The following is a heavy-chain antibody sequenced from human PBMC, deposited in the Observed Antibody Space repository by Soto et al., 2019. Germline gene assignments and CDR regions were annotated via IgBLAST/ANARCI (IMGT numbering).Heavy chain of an antibody. D-gene: IGHD3-3*01. CDR2: ISGSGGST. CDR3: AKAKRLRFLGGGAFDI. Sequence: EVQLLESGGGLVQPGGSLRLSCAASGFTFSSYAMSWVRQAPGKGLEWVSAISGSGGSTYYADSVKGRFTISRDNSKNTLYLQMNILRAEDTAVYYCAKAKRLRFLGGGAFDIWGQGTMVTVSS. V-gene: IGHV3-23*01. J-gene: IGHJ3*02. CDR1: GFTFSSYA.